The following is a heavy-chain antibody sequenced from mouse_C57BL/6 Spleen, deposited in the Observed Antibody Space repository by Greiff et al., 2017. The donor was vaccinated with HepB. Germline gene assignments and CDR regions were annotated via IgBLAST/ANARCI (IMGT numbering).Heavy chain of an antibody. CDR1: GYSITSGYY. J-gene: IGHJ1*03. CDR2: ISYDGSN. Sequence: EVQLQQSGPGLVKPSQSLSLTCSVTGYSITSGYYWNWIRQFPGNKLEWMGYISYDGSNNYNPSLKNRISITRDTSKNQFFLKLNSVTTEDTATYYCAREAHYYGYWYFDVWGTGTTVTVSS. V-gene: IGHV3-6*01. D-gene: IGHD1-1*01. CDR3: AREAHYYGYWYFDV.